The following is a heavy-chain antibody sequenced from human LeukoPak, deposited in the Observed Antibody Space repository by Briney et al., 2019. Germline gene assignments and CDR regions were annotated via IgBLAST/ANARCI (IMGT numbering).Heavy chain of an antibody. J-gene: IGHJ4*02. CDR3: VHSKPSVWTFDYHNSGYYYFDY. CDR2: IYWDDDK. D-gene: IGHD3-22*01. V-gene: IGHV2-5*02. Sequence: SGPTLVKPTQPLTLTCSFSGFSLSTSGVAVGWIRQPPGKALEWLALIYWDDDKDYSPSLKSRLTITKDTSKNQVVLTMTNMDPVDTATYFCVHSKPSVWTFDYHNSGYYYFDYWGQGSLVTVSS. CDR1: GFSLSTSGVA.